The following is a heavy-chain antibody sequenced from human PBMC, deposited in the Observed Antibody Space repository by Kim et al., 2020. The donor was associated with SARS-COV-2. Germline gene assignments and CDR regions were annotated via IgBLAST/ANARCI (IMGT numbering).Heavy chain of an antibody. D-gene: IGHD3-22*01. J-gene: IGHJ3*02. V-gene: IGHV1-69*01. Sequence: QGRVTITADESTSTAYMELSSLRSEDTAVYYCARERSDSSGYYPYDAFDIWGQGTMVTVSS. CDR3: ARERSDSSGYYPYDAFDI.